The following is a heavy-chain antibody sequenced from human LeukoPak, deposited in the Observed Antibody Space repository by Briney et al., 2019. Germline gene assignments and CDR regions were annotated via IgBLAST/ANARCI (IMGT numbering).Heavy chain of an antibody. CDR1: GGSFSATY. Sequence: SETLSLTCAVSGGSFSATYWSWVRQPPGGGLEWIAEIYPSGATQYNPSLTGRVTISADRSKRQFSLRLSSVTAADTAVYYCAGYQFWFQNDVWGQGTLVTVSS. J-gene: IGHJ4*02. D-gene: IGHD3-3*01. CDR2: IYPSGAT. V-gene: IGHV4-34*01. CDR3: AGYQFWFQNDV.